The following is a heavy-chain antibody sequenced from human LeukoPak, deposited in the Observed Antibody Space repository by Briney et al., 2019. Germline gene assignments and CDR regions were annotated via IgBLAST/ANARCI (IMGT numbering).Heavy chain of an antibody. CDR1: GGSISSYY. V-gene: IGHV4-59*01. J-gene: IGHJ3*02. Sequence: SSETLSLTCTVSGGSISSYYWSWIRQPPGKGLEWIGYIYYSGSTNYNPSLKSRVTISVDTSKNQFSLKLSSVTAADTAVYYCARESDYVWGSYRVDAFDIWGQGTMVTVSS. CDR2: IYYSGST. CDR3: ARESDYVWGSYRVDAFDI. D-gene: IGHD3-16*02.